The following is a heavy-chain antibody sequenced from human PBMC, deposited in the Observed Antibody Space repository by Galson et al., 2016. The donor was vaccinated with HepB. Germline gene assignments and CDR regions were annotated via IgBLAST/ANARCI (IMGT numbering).Heavy chain of an antibody. D-gene: IGHD2-2*01. CDR1: GYSFSTYW. J-gene: IGHJ4*02. CDR2: IYPGDSDT. Sequence: QSGAEVKKPGESLKISCKGSGYSFSTYWIGWVRQTPGKGLEWMGIIYPGDSDTRYSPSFQGQVTISADKSIGTAYLQWSSLKASDTAMYYCARPRVDCSSTNCYLTFDYWGQGTLVTVSS. V-gene: IGHV5-51*01. CDR3: ARPRVDCSSTNCYLTFDY.